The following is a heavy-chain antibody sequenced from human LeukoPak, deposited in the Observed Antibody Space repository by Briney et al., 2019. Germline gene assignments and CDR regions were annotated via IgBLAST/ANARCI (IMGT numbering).Heavy chain of an antibody. CDR1: GYTFTSYG. CDR3: ARTDLYYYDSSGYHY. D-gene: IGHD3-22*01. Sequence: RASVKVSCKASGYTFTSYGISWVRQAPGQGLEWMGWISAYNGNTNYAQKLQGRVTMTTDTSTSTAYMELRSLRSDDTAVYYCARTDLYYYDSSGYHYRGQGTLVTVSS. V-gene: IGHV1-18*01. J-gene: IGHJ4*02. CDR2: ISAYNGNT.